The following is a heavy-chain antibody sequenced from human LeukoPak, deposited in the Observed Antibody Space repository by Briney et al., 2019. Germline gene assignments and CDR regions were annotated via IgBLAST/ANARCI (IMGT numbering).Heavy chain of an antibody. V-gene: IGHV3-9*01. J-gene: IGHJ5*02. D-gene: IGHD6-13*01. CDR2: ISYNSGTI. CDR1: GFNFVDYA. Sequence: PGGSLRLSCAASGFNFVDYAMHWVRQVPGKGLEWVSGISYNSGTIVYADSVKGRFTISRDNSKNTLYLQMNSLRAEDTAVYYCAKDYSRATAANWFDPWGQGTLVTVSS. CDR3: AKDYSRATAANWFDP.